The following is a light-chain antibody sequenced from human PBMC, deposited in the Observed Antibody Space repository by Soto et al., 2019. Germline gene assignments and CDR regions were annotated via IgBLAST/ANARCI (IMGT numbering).Light chain of an antibody. V-gene: IGKV4-1*01. J-gene: IGKJ5*01. CDR2: WAS. CDR1: RSILSSSNNKNY. Sequence: IVMTQSPDSLAVSLGERATINCKSSRSILSSSNNKNYLGWYQKKTGQPPKLLIYWASTRNSGVPDRFSGSGSGADFTLTISSLQAEDVALDYCQQYYNSPITFGQGTRLEIK. CDR3: QQYYNSPIT.